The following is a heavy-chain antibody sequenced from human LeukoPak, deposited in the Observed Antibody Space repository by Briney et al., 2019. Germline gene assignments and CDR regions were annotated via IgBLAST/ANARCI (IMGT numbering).Heavy chain of an antibody. CDR2: IYYSGST. CDR3: ARSPGHYDILTGYYTT. Sequence: PSETLSLTCTVSGGSISSGDYFWSWIRQPPGKGLEWIGYIYYSGSTNYNPSLKSRVTISVDTSKNQFSLKLSSVTAADTAVYYCARSPGHYDILTGYYTTWGQGTLVTVSS. V-gene: IGHV4-61*08. D-gene: IGHD3-9*01. CDR1: GGSISSGDYF. J-gene: IGHJ5*02.